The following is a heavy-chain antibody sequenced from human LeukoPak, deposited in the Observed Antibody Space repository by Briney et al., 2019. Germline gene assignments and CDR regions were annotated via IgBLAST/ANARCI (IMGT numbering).Heavy chain of an antibody. CDR1: GFSFSSYS. CDR2: ISSSSSPI. CDR3: ARDFEWELPHYYYYMDV. Sequence: PGGSLRLSCAASGFSFSSYSMNWVRQAPGKGLEWISYISSSSSPIYYADSVKGRFTISRDNAENSLYLQMNSLRVEDTAVYYCARDFEWELPHYYYYMDVWGKGTTVTVSS. D-gene: IGHD1-26*01. J-gene: IGHJ6*03. V-gene: IGHV3-48*01.